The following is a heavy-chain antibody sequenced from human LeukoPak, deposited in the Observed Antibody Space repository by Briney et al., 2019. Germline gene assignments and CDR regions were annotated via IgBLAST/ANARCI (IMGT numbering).Heavy chain of an antibody. CDR2: INPDGSTT. CDR1: GFSFGQYW. J-gene: IGHJ4*02. Sequence: GGSLRLSCSASGFSFGQYWMSWVRQGPGKGLDWVASINPDGSTTRYVDSVRGRFTISRDNAQNTLYLQMNSLRAEDTGIDYCARLFGGVTTYDYWGQGTQVTVSS. CDR3: ARLFGGVTTYDY. D-gene: IGHD3-10*02. V-gene: IGHV3-7*01.